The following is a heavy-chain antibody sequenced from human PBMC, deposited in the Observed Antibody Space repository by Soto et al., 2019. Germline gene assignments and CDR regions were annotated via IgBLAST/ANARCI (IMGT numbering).Heavy chain of an antibody. J-gene: IGHJ4*02. CDR1: GYTFTSYG. CDR2: INPGNDKT. V-gene: IGHV1-3*01. CDR3: ARGGYFDSSGYLGY. D-gene: IGHD3-22*01. Sequence: QVQLVQSGAEVKKPGASVRVSCKASGYTFTSYGMNWVRQAPGRRLEWMGWINPGNDKTKYSQKVQGRLIITRDTSASTAYMQLSSLTSEDTAIYYCARGGYFDSSGYLGYWGQGTLVTVSS.